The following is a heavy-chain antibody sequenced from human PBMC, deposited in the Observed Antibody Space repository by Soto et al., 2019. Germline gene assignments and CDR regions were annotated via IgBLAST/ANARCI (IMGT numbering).Heavy chain of an antibody. Sequence: QLQLQESGPGLVKPSETLSLTCTVSGGSISSSSYYWGWIRQPPGKGLEWIGSIYYSGSTYYNPSLKSRVTISVDTSKNQFSLKLSSVTAADTAVYYCARHVLPIAAAGPDYWGQGTLVTVSS. D-gene: IGHD6-13*01. CDR3: ARHVLPIAAAGPDY. J-gene: IGHJ4*02. CDR1: GGSISSSSYY. V-gene: IGHV4-39*01. CDR2: IYYSGST.